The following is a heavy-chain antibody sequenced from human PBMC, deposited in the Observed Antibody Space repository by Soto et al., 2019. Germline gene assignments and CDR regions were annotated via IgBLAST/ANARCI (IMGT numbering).Heavy chain of an antibody. V-gene: IGHV3-74*03. CDR2: ISRDGIGT. D-gene: IGHD3-3*01. CDR1: GFTFTTYW. CDR3: GPLGNFGVVMGH. J-gene: IGHJ4*02. Sequence: EVQLVESGGGLVQPGGSLRLSCAASGFTFTTYWMHWVRQAPGKGLVWVSRISRDGIGTTYAESVKGRFTISRDNTKNTLYLQMNSLRVEDTAVYYWGPLGNFGVVMGHWGQGTLVTVSS.